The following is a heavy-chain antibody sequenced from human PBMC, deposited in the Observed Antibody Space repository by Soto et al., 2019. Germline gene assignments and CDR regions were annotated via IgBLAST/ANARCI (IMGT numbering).Heavy chain of an antibody. CDR2: MNPNSGNT. J-gene: IGHJ5*02. D-gene: IGHD3-16*02. CDR3: ARDRRTLDP. Sequence: QVQLVQSGAEVKKPAASVKVSCKASGYTFTSYDINWVRQATGQGLEWMGWMNPNSGNTGYAQKFQGRVTMTRNTSISTAYMELRSLSSEAAAVYYCARDRRTLDPWGQGPLVTVSA. V-gene: IGHV1-8*01. CDR1: GYTFTSYD.